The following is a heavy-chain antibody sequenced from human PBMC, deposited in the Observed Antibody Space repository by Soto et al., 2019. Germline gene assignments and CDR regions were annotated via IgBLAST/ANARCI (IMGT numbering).Heavy chain of an antibody. D-gene: IGHD3-22*01. J-gene: IGHJ3*02. V-gene: IGHV5-51*01. CDR3: ASHPPYYDSSGPQLQNAFDI. CDR2: IYPGDSDT. Sequence: LGESLKISCKGSGYSFTSYWIGWVRQMPGKGLEWMGIIYPGDSDTRYSPSFQGQVTISADKSISTAYLQWSSLKASDTAMYYCASHPPYYDSSGPQLQNAFDIWGQGTMVTVSS. CDR1: GYSFTSYW.